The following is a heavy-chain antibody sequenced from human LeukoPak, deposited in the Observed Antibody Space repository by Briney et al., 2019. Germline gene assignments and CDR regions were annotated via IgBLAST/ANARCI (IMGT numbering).Heavy chain of an antibody. CDR1: GDSISSSSSY. V-gene: IGHV4-39*07. Sequence: PSETLSLTCSASGDSISSSSSYWGWIRQPPGKGLEWIGSIYYSGSTYYNPSLKSRVTISVDTSKNHFSLKLSSVTAADTAVYYCARDFRGGYDFWSGYYTPYYFDYWGQGTLVTVSP. J-gene: IGHJ4*02. D-gene: IGHD3-3*01. CDR3: ARDFRGGYDFWSGYYTPYYFDY. CDR2: IYYSGST.